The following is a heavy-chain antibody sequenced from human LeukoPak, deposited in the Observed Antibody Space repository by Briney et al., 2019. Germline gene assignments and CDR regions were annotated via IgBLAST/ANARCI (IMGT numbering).Heavy chain of an antibody. J-gene: IGHJ3*02. CDR3: AKGLSRYDAFDI. CDR1: GFTFSSYG. Sequence: GGTLRLSCAASGFTFSSYGMSWVRQAPGKGLEWVSAISGSGGSTYYADSVKGRFTISRDNSKNTLYLQMNSLRAEDTAVYYCAKGLSRYDAFDIWGQGTMVTVSS. V-gene: IGHV3-23*01. CDR2: ISGSGGST. D-gene: IGHD2/OR15-2a*01.